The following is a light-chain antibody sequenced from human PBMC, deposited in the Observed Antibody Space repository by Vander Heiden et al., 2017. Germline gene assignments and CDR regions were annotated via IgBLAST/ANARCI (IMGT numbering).Light chain of an antibody. V-gene: IGKV1-39*01. CDR1: QSISSY. CDR3: QQSYSTPLYT. J-gene: IGKJ2*01. CDR2: AAS. Sequence: SVGDRVTITCRASQSISSYLNWYQQKPGKAPKLLIYAASSLQSGVPSRFSGSGSGTDFTLTISSLQPEDFATYYCQQSYSTPLYTFGQGTKLEIK.